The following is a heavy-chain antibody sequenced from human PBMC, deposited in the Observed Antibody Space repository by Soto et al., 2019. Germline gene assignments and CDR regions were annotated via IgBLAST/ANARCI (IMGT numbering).Heavy chain of an antibody. V-gene: IGHV4-34*01. D-gene: IGHD2-8*02. CDR3: ASYKSTGLFDY. Sequence: QVQLQQWGAGLLKPSETLSLTCAVYGGSFSGYSWTWIRLPPGTGREWIGEINHSGSTNYTPSLKCRVTSSVDTSNNQFSPKLISVTAPDTAVYYGASYKSTGLFDYWGQGTLVTVSS. CDR1: GGSFSGYS. CDR2: INHSGST. J-gene: IGHJ4*02.